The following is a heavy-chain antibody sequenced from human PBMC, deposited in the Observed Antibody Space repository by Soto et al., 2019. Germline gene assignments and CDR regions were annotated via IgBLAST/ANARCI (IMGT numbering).Heavy chain of an antibody. Sequence: PGESLKISCKGSGYSFTIYWISWVRQMPGKGLEWMGRIDPSDSYTNYSPSFQGHVTISADKSISTAYLQWSSLKASDTAMYYCASRYSYGYWWYFDLWGRGTLVTVSS. V-gene: IGHV5-10-1*01. CDR2: IDPSDSYT. J-gene: IGHJ2*01. CDR3: ASRYSYGYWWYFDL. CDR1: GYSFTIYW. D-gene: IGHD5-18*01.